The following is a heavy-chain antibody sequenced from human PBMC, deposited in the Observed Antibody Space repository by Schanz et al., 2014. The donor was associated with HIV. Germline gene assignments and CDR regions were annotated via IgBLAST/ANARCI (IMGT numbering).Heavy chain of an antibody. V-gene: IGHV3-15*01. J-gene: IGHJ6*02. Sequence: EVQLVESGGGLVKPGESLRLSCEVSGLTFINAWMTWVRQAPGRGPEWIGHIKRRQHGGTADYAAAVKGRFTISRDDSRNTVYLQMNSLSGEDTAVYYCTRVITRWFGEAHYAMDVWGQGTTVIVSS. D-gene: IGHD3-10*01. CDR2: IKRRQHGGTA. CDR3: TRVITRWFGEAHYAMDV. CDR1: GLTFINAW.